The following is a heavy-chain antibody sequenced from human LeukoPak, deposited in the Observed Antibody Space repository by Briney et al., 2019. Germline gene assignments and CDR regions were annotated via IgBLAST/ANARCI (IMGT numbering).Heavy chain of an antibody. CDR2: ISYDGSNE. V-gene: IGHV3-30*18. J-gene: IGHJ6*03. D-gene: IGHD5-12*01. CDR3: AKDWEWLRPYYYYMDV. Sequence: GGSLRLSCAASGFTFSSYGMHWVRQAPGKGLEWVAVISYDGSNEYYADSVKGRFTISRDNSKNTLYLQMNSLRAEDTAVYYCAKDWEWLRPYYYYMDVWGKGTTVTVSS. CDR1: GFTFSSYG.